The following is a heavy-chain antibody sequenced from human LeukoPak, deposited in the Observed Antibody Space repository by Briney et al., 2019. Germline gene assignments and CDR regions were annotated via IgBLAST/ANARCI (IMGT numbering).Heavy chain of an antibody. V-gene: IGHV3-30*18. D-gene: IGHD5-18*01. J-gene: IGHJ3*02. CDR1: GFTFSSYG. Sequence: SGGSLRLSCAASGFTFSSYGMHWVRQAPGKGLEWVAVISYDGSKKYYADSVKGRFTISRDDSENTLYLQMNSLRADDTAVYYCAKDGGTAMVTDAFDIWGQGTMVTVSS. CDR3: AKDGGTAMVTDAFDI. CDR2: ISYDGSKK.